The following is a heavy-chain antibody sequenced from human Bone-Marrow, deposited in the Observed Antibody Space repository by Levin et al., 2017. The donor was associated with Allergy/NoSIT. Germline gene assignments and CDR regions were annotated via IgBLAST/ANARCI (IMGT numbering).Heavy chain of an antibody. Sequence: SLKISCVASGFTFDEYVMHWVRQAPGKGPEWVSGINWNSATIGYADSVKGRFTISRDNAKNSLYLQMNSLRAEDTAFYYCAKAEYSSLYLYGRDVWGPGTAVTVS. V-gene: IGHV3-9*01. CDR2: INWNSATI. D-gene: IGHD6-13*01. CDR3: AKAEYSSLYLYGRDV. J-gene: IGHJ6*02. CDR1: GFTFDEYV.